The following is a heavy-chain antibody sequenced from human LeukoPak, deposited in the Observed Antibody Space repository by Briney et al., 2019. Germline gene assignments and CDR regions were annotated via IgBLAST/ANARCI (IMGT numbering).Heavy chain of an antibody. J-gene: IGHJ4*02. CDR2: ISYDGSNK. Sequence: GRSLRLSCAASGFTFSSYAMHWVRQAPGKGLEWVAVISYDGSNKYYADSVKGRFTISRDSSKNTLYLQMNSLRAEDTAVYYCARDNWGLHYFDYWGQGTLVTVSS. V-gene: IGHV3-30-3*01. CDR3: ARDNWGLHYFDY. D-gene: IGHD7-27*01. CDR1: GFTFSSYA.